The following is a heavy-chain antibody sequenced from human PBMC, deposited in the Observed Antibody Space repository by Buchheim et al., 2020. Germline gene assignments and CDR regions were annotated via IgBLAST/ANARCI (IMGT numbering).Heavy chain of an antibody. Sequence: EVQVLESGGGLVQPGGSLRLSCAAPGFTFSSNALSWVPQAAGKGLEWVSTISSGGGNTYYADSVKGRFTISSDKSTNTVFLQMNSLRAEDTAIYYCAKTLEGCSSGCFDYWGQGTL. CDR3: AKTLEGCSSGCFDY. D-gene: IGHD6-19*01. V-gene: IGHV3-23*01. J-gene: IGHJ4*02. CDR1: GFTFSSNA. CDR2: ISSGGGNT.